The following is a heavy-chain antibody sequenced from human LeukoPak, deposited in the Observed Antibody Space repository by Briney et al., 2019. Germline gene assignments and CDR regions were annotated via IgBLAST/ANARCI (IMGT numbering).Heavy chain of an antibody. D-gene: IGHD3-16*02. CDR3: ARGLGPTYDYIWGSYRPSAEYFQH. J-gene: IGHJ1*01. CDR2: MNPNSGNT. CDR1: GYTFTRYD. V-gene: IGHV1-8*01. Sequence: ASVKVSCKASGYTFTRYDINWVRQATGQGLEWMGWMNPNSGNTGYAQKFKGRVTMTRHNSISTAYMELSSLRSEDTAVYYCARGLGPTYDYIWGSYRPSAEYFQHWGQGTLVTVSS.